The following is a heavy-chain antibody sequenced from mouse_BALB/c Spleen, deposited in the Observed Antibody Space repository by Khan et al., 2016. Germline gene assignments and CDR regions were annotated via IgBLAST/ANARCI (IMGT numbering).Heavy chain of an antibody. CDR3: ARATLLRLLAY. Sequence: QIQLVQSGPELKKPGETVKISCNASGYTFTDYSMHWVKQTPGKGLKWMGWINTETGEPTYADDFKGRFAFSLETSASTAYLQITNLKNEDTATYFCARATLLRLLAYWGQGTLVTVSA. V-gene: IGHV9-2-1*01. D-gene: IGHD1-2*01. CDR1: GYTFTDYS. CDR2: INTETGEP. J-gene: IGHJ3*01.